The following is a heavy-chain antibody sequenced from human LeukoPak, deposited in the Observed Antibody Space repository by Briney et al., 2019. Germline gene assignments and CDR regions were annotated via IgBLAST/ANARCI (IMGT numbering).Heavy chain of an antibody. V-gene: IGHV4-38-2*01. D-gene: IGHD2-2*01. J-gene: IGHJ5*02. CDR3: ARVNPPAAIFLRPSNWFDP. Sequence: SETLSLTCAVSGDSLSSGYYWGWTRRPPGKGLEWIGRIYHSGSTYYNPSLKSRVTISVDTSKNQFSLKLRSVTAADTSVYYCARVNPPAAIFLRPSNWFDPWGQGTLVTVSS. CDR2: IYHSGST. CDR1: GDSLSSGYY.